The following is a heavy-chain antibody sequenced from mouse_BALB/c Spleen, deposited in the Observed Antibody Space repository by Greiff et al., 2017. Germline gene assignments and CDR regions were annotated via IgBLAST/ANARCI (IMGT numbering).Heavy chain of an antibody. CDR3: ASVTRGFAY. V-gene: IGHV1-7*01. Sequence: QVQLQQSGAELAKPGASVKLSCTASGYTFTGYWMHWVKQRPGQGLEWIGYINPSTGYTEYNPKFKDKATLTADKSSSTAYMQLSSLTSEDSAVYYCASVTRGFAYWGQGTLVTVSA. CDR2: INPSTGYT. J-gene: IGHJ3*01. D-gene: IGHD2-12*01. CDR1: GYTFTGYW.